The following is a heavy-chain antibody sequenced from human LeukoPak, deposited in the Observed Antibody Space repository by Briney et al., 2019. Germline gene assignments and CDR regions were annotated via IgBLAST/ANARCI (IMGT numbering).Heavy chain of an antibody. CDR3: AKDQGGHTTGTSLDY. CDR2: ISSSSSYI. D-gene: IGHD1-1*01. V-gene: IGHV3-21*01. CDR1: GFIFSNYI. J-gene: IGHJ4*02. Sequence: PGGSLRLSCAASGFIFSNYIMNWVRQAPGKGLEWISSISSSSSYIYYADSVKGRFTISRDNSKNTLYLQMNSLRAEDTAVYYCAKDQGGHTTGTSLDYWGQGTLVTVSS.